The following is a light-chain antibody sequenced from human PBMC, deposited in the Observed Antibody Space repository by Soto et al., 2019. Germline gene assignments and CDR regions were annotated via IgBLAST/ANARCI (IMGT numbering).Light chain of an antibody. CDR1: QSVSSW. CDR2: GAS. CDR3: QQYYTYST. Sequence: IQMTQSPSTLSASVGDRVTITCRASQSVSSWLAWYQQKPRKAPKLLIYGASNLESGVPSRFSGSGSGTAFTLTISSLQPDDFATYYCQQYYTYSTFGQGTTVEIK. J-gene: IGKJ1*01. V-gene: IGKV1-5*01.